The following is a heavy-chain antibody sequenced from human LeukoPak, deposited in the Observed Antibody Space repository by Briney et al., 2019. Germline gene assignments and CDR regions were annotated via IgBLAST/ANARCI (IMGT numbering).Heavy chain of an antibody. CDR1: GFTVSSNY. J-gene: IGHJ4*02. CDR2: IYSGGST. D-gene: IGHD3-10*01. Sequence: GGSLRLSCAASGFTVSSNYMSWVRQALGKGLEWVSVIYSGGSTYYADSVKGRFTISRDNSKNTLYLQMNSLRAEDTAVYYCARGRIGWFGELWGPYYFDYWGQGTLVTVSS. CDR3: ARGRIGWFGELWGPYYFDY. V-gene: IGHV3-66*01.